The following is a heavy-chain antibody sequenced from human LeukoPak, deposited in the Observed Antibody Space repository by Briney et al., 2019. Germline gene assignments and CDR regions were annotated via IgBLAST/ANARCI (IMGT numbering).Heavy chain of an antibody. CDR2: ISSSGSTM. D-gene: IGHD6-19*01. J-gene: IGHJ4*02. CDR3: ARPPYSSGWYYFDY. CDR1: GFTFSDYY. V-gene: IGHV3-11*04. Sequence: GGSLRLSCAASGFTFSDYYMSSIRQAPGKGLEWVSYISSSGSTMYYADSVKGRFTISRDNAKNSLYLQMNSLRAEDTAVYYCARPPYSSGWYYFDYWGQGTLVTVSS.